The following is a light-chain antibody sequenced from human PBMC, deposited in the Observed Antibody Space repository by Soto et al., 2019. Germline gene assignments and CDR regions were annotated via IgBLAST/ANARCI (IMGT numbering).Light chain of an antibody. CDR2: GAS. Sequence: EIVLTQSPGTLSLSPGERATLSCRASQSVSSTYLAWYQQKPGQAPRLLIYGASSRATGIPDRFSGSGSGTAFTITISRLEPEDFAVYYCEQCGTSPQTFGQGTKVEIK. J-gene: IGKJ1*01. V-gene: IGKV3-20*01. CDR3: EQCGTSPQT. CDR1: QSVSSTY.